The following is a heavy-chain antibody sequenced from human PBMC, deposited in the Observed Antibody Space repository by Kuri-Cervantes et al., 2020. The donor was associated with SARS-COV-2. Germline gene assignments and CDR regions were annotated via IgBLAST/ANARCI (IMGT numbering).Heavy chain of an antibody. CDR2: IYTSGST. CDR1: GGSISSGSYY. J-gene: IGHJ5*02. CDR3: ARHERTVGFGDYIRWLDP. D-gene: IGHD4-17*01. Sequence: SETLSLTCTVSGGSISSGSYYWSWIRQPAGKGLEWIGRIYTSGSTNYNPSLKSRVTISVDTSKNQFSLKLSSVTAADTAVYYCARHERTVGFGDYIRWLDPWGQGTLVTVSS. V-gene: IGHV4-61*02.